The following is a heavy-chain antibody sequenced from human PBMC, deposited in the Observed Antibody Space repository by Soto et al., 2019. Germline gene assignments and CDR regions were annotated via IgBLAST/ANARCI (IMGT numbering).Heavy chain of an antibody. CDR2: SYYCGST. V-gene: IGHV4-31*01. Sequence: QVQLQDSGPGLVQPSQTLSLTCTVSGGSISSGGYYWSWIRQHPGKGLEWFGDSYYCGSTYYNPSLKSLVTISVDTSKNQFSLKLSSVTAADTAVYSCARGKGQVVVVPAAIIAYYYYCYGMDVWGQGTTVTVSS. J-gene: IGHJ6*02. CDR3: ARGKGQVVVVPAAIIAYYYYCYGMDV. D-gene: IGHD2-2*01. CDR1: GGSISSGGYY.